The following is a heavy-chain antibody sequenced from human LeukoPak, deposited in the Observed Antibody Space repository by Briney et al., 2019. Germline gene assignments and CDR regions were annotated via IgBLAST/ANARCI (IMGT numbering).Heavy chain of an antibody. CDR1: GDTFSSYS. V-gene: IGHV1-69*06. CDR3: AREPRLDY. Sequence: ASVKVSCNASGDTFSSYSISWVRQAPGQGLEWMGGIIPIFGTANYAQQYQGRVTITADKSTGTAYMELSSLRSEDTAVYYCAREPRLDYWGQGTLVTVSS. J-gene: IGHJ4*02. CDR2: IIPIFGTA.